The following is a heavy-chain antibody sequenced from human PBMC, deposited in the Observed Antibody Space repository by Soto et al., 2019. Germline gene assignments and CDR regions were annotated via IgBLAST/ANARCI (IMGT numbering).Heavy chain of an antibody. D-gene: IGHD6-13*01. V-gene: IGHV1-8*01. Sequence: QVQLVQSGAEVKKPGASVKVSCKASGYTFTSYDINWVRQATGQGLEWMGWMNPNSGNTGYAQKFQGRVTMTRNTSISTXXKXLXXLRSEDTAVYYCARVGDIAAAGTWVGYYYYYGMDVWGQGTTVTVSS. CDR2: MNPNSGNT. J-gene: IGHJ6*02. CDR3: ARVGDIAAAGTWVGYYYYYGMDV. CDR1: GYTFTSYD.